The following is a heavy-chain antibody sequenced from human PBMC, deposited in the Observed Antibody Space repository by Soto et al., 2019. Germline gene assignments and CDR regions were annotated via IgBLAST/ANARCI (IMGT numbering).Heavy chain of an antibody. V-gene: IGHV3-23*01. CDR3: AKGDYGDYGLAFYGMDV. J-gene: IGHJ6*02. CDR2: ISGSGGST. CDR1: GFTFSSYA. D-gene: IGHD4-17*01. Sequence: GGSLRLSSAASGFTFSSYAMSWVRQAPGKGLEWVSAISGSGGSTYYADSVKGRFTISRDNSKNTLYLQMNSLRAEDTAVYYSAKGDYGDYGLAFYGMDVWGQGTTVTVSS.